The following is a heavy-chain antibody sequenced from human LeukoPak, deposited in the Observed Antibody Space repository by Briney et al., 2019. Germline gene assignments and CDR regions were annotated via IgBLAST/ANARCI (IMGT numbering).Heavy chain of an antibody. D-gene: IGHD3-16*01. CDR1: GYTLTELS. J-gene: IGHJ4*02. V-gene: IGHV1-24*01. CDR3: ARGPGGLRLGELED. Sequence: ASVKVSCKVSGYTLTELSMHWVRQAPGKGLEWMGGFDPEDGETIYAQKFQGRVTMTEDTSTDTAYMELSSLRSDDTAVYYCARGPGGLRLGELEDWGQGTLVTVSS. CDR2: FDPEDGET.